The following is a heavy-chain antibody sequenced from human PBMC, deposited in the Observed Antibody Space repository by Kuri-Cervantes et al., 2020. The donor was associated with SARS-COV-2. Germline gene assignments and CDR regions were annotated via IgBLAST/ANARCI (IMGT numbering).Heavy chain of an antibody. V-gene: IGHV4-39*01. CDR1: GGSISSGGYY. CDR3: ARHDY. CDR2: IYYDGRT. Sequence: GSLRLSCTVSGGSISSGGYYWGWIRQPPGKGLEFIGTIYYDGRTYYNTSLKSRVTTSVDTSKNQFSLKLSSVTAADTAVYYCARHDYWGQGTLVTVSS. J-gene: IGHJ4*02.